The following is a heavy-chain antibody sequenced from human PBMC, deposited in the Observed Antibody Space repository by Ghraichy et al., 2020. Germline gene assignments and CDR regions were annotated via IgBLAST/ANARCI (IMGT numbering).Heavy chain of an antibody. Sequence: SETLSLICTVSDGSISSDYWSWLRQRPGKGLEWMGNTFYSGITNYNPSLKSRITMAVDTSKNQFSLKLSSVTAADTAVYYCARLRVGDILGGIYYYFYAMDVWGQGTTVTVSS. D-gene: IGHD1-26*01. J-gene: IGHJ6*02. CDR2: TFYSGIT. V-gene: IGHV4-59*08. CDR1: DGSISSDY. CDR3: ARLRVGDILGGIYYYFYAMDV.